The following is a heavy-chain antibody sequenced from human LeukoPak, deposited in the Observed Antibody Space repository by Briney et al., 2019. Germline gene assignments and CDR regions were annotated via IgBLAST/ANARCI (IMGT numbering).Heavy chain of an antibody. J-gene: IGHJ4*02. CDR2: ISSSSSYI. CDR3: APGEYDCSGGSCYEYYFDY. V-gene: IGHV3-21*01. D-gene: IGHD2-15*01. CDR1: GFTFSSYS. Sequence: GGSLRLSCAASGFTFSSYSMNWVRQAPGKGLEWVSSISSSSSYIYYADSVKGRFTISRDNAKNSLYLQMNSLRAEDTAVYYCAPGEYDCSGGSCYEYYFDYWGQGTLVTVSS.